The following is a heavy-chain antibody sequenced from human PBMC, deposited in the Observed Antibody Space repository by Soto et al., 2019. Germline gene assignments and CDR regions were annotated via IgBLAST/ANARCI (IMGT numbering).Heavy chain of an antibody. J-gene: IGHJ4*02. V-gene: IGHV4-34*01. CDR3: ARALYDFWSGLSFDY. CDR2: INHSGST. D-gene: IGHD3-3*01. Sequence: SETLSLTCAGYGGSFSGYYWSWIRQPPGKGLEWIGEINHSGSTNYNPSLKSRVTISVDTSKNQFSLKLSSVTAADTAVYYCARALYDFWSGLSFDYWGQGTLVTVSS. CDR1: GGSFSGYY.